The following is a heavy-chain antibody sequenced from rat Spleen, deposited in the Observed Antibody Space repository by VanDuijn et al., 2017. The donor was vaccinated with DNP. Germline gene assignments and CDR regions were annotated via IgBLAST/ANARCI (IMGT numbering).Heavy chain of an antibody. J-gene: IGHJ4*01. D-gene: IGHD1-4*01. CDR1: GFSLTSYT. V-gene: IGHV2-6*01. Sequence: QVQLKESGPGLVQPSQTLSLTCTVSGFSLTSYTVSWVRQPPGKGLEWIAAISSGGSTYYNSALKSRLSISRDTSKSQVFLKMNSLQTEDTAMYFCARSRNYPGISGAMDAWGQGTSVTVSA. CDR2: ISSGGST. CDR3: ARSRNYPGISGAMDA.